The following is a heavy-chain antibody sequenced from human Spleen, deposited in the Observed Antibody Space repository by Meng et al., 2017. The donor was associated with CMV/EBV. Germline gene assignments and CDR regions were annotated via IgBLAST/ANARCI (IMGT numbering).Heavy chain of an antibody. CDR2: ISESDDST. Sequence: GESLKISCAASGFTFSSYWMHWVRQAPGKGLVWVATISESDDSTFYADSVKGRFTISRDNSKNTLYLQMNSLRAEDTAVYYCARDYYGSGSYKPFDPWGQGTLVTVSS. V-gene: IGHV3-23*01. J-gene: IGHJ5*02. CDR1: GFTFSSYW. D-gene: IGHD3-10*01. CDR3: ARDYYGSGSYKPFDP.